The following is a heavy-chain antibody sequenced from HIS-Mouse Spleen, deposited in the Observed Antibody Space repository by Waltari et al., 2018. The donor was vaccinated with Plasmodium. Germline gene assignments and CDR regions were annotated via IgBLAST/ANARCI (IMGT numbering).Heavy chain of an antibody. Sequence: QVQLQQWGAGLLKPSETLSLTCAVYGGSFSGYSWSWIRQPPGTGLEWLGEINHSGSTNYNPSLKSRVTISVDTSKNQFSLKLSSVTAADTAVYYCARGRVLGTSSGYFDLWGRGTLVTVSS. CDR3: ARGRVLGTSSGYFDL. CDR2: INHSGST. V-gene: IGHV4-34*01. D-gene: IGHD3-10*01. J-gene: IGHJ2*01. CDR1: GGSFSGYS.